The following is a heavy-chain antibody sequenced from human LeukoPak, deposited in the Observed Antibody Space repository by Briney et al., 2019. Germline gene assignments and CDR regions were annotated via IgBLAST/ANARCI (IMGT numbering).Heavy chain of an antibody. CDR2: IYHSGST. J-gene: IGHJ3*01. D-gene: IGHD2-21*01. Sequence: SETLSLTCTVSGGSISSYYWSWIRQPPGKGLEWIGEIYHSGSTNYNPSLKSRVTISVDRSKNQFSLKLSSVTAADTAVYYCARDNMWLWGQGTMVTVSS. CDR3: ARDNMWL. CDR1: GGSISSYY. V-gene: IGHV4-59*12.